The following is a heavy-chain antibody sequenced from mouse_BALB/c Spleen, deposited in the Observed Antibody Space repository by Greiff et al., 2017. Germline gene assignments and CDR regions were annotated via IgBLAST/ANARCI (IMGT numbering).Heavy chain of an antibody. CDR1: GYTFTSYW. J-gene: IGHJ4*01. CDR3: TRRGGSYAMDY. V-gene: IGHV1-69*02. CDR2: IYPSDSYT. Sequence: QVQLQQPGAELVRPGASVKLSCKASGYTFTSYWINWVKQRPGQGLEWIGNIYPSDSYTNYNQKFKDKATLTVDKSSSTAYMQLSSPTSEDSAVYYCTRRGGSYAMDYWGQGTSVTVSS.